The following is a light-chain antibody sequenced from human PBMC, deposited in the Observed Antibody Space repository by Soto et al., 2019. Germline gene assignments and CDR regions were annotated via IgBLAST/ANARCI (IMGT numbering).Light chain of an antibody. J-gene: IGKJ4*01. Sequence: ELVLTQSPATLSLSPGERATLSCRASQSVSSYLAWYQQKPGQAPRLLIYDASNRATVIPARFSGSGSGTDFTLTISSLEPEDFAVYYCQQRSNWGLTFGGGTNVEIK. V-gene: IGKV3-11*01. CDR3: QQRSNWGLT. CDR2: DAS. CDR1: QSVSSY.